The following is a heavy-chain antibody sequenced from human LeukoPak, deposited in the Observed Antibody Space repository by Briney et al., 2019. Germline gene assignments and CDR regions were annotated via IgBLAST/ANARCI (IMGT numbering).Heavy chain of an antibody. J-gene: IGHJ5*02. Sequence: EASVKVSCKASGYTFTNYYMHWVRQAPGQGLEWMGILNPSRGSTAYAQKFQGRVTMTRDTSTSTVYMELSSLRSEDTAVYYCARDEATGWFDPWGQGPLVRVFS. CDR3: ARDEATGWFDP. CDR1: GYTFTNYY. D-gene: IGHD5-24*01. CDR2: LNPSRGST. V-gene: IGHV1-46*01.